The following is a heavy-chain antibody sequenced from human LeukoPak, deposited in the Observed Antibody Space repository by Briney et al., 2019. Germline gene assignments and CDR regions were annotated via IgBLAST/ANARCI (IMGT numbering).Heavy chain of an antibody. Sequence: PGGSLRLSCVASGFTFSDYYMSWFRQAPGKGLEWVSYISDSGNNTYYADSVKGRFTISRDNAKNSLYLQMNSLRAEDTAVYYCARGIYDSSGYYYGLDVWGQGTTVTVSS. CDR2: ISDSGNNT. J-gene: IGHJ6*02. CDR1: GFTFSDYY. CDR3: ARGIYDSSGYYYGLDV. V-gene: IGHV3-11*01. D-gene: IGHD3-22*01.